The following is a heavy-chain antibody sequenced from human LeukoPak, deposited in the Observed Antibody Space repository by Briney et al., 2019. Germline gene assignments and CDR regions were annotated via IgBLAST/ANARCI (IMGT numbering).Heavy chain of an antibody. CDR2: INHSGST. CDR3: ARRPLSSGWYGSDFDY. J-gene: IGHJ4*02. D-gene: IGHD6-19*01. CDR1: GGSISSGGHS. Sequence: PSETLSLTCTVSGGSISSGGHSWSWFRQPPGKGLEWIGEINHSGSTNYNPSLKSRVTISVDTSKNQFSLKLSSVTAADTAVYYCARRPLSSGWYGSDFDYWGQGTLVTVSS. V-gene: IGHV4-39*07.